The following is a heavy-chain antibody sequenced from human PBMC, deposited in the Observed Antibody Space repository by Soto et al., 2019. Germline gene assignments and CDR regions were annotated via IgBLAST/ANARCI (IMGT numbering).Heavy chain of an antibody. CDR2: ISYDGSNK. Sequence: VQLVESGGGLVQPGGSLRLSCAASGFNFGSSWMHWVRQAPGKGLQWVAVISYDGSNKYYADSVKGRFTISRDNSKNTLYLQMNSPRAEDTALYYCAKLSGGSGWYRNAFDIWGQGTMVTVSS. J-gene: IGHJ3*02. D-gene: IGHD6-19*01. CDR1: GFNFGSSW. V-gene: IGHV3-30*18. CDR3: AKLSGGSGWYRNAFDI.